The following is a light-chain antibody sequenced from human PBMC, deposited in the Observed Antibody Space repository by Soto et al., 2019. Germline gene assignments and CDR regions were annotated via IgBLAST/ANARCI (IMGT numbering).Light chain of an antibody. CDR2: DAS. V-gene: IGKV3-11*01. J-gene: IGKJ2*01. CDR3: QQRANWPHT. CDR1: QSVSSY. Sequence: EIVSTQSPAPLSLSQGVRATLSCRASQSVSSYLAWYQQKPGQAPRLLIYDASKRATGIPARFSGSGSGTDFSLTISSLEPEDSAVYYCQQRANWPHTFGQGTKLEIK.